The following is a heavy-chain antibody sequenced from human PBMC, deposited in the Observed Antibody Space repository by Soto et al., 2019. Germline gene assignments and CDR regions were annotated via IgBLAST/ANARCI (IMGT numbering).Heavy chain of an antibody. J-gene: IGHJ6*02. CDR1: GGTFSSYA. D-gene: IGHD2-2*02. V-gene: IGHV1-69*13. CDR2: IIPIFGTA. Sequence: GASVKVSCKASGGTFSSYAISWVRQAPGQGLEWMGGIIPIFGTANYAQKFQGRVTITADESTSTAYMELSSLRSEDTAVYYCARSEVVVVPAAIGVYYGMDVWGQGTTVTVSS. CDR3: ARSEVVVVPAAIGVYYGMDV.